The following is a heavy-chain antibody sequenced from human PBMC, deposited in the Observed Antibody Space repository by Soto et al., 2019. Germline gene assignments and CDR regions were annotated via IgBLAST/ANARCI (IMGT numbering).Heavy chain of an antibody. CDR2: IYYTGSS. CDR1: GGSVSSGNYY. CDR3: ARTYYDFWSGYGNWFDP. Sequence: SETLSLTCTVSGGSVSSGNYYWSWIRQPPGRGLEWIGFIYYTGSSSYNPSLKSRVTMSLDKSNNQFSLKLSSVTAADTAVYYCARTYYDFWSGYGNWFDPWGQGTLVTVSS. J-gene: IGHJ5*02. D-gene: IGHD3-3*01. V-gene: IGHV4-61*01.